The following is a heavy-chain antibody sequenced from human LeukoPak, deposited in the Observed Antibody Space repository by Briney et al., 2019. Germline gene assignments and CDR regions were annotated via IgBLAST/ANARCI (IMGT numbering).Heavy chain of an antibody. J-gene: IGHJ4*02. CDR2: IYYSGST. CDR1: GGSISSGGYY. Sequence: PSETLSLTCTVSGGSISSGGYYWSWIRQYPGKGLEWIGYIYYSGSTYYNPSLKSRVTISVDTSKSQFSLKLSSVTAADTAVYYCARETIAAAGLLYFDYWGQGTLVTVSS. CDR3: ARETIAAAGLLYFDY. D-gene: IGHD6-13*01. V-gene: IGHV4-31*03.